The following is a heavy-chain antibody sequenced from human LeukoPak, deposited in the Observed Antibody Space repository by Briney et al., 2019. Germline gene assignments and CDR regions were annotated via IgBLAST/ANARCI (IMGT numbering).Heavy chain of an antibody. D-gene: IGHD3-3*02. J-gene: IGHJ6*02. CDR3: ARGLHRSHFWSGSYYYYYGMDV. CDR2: MNPNSGNT. CDR1: GYTFTSYD. V-gene: IGHV1-8*01. Sequence: GASVKVSCKASGYTFTSYDINWVRQATGQGLEWMGWMNPNSGNTGYARKFQGRVTMTRNTSISTAYMELSSLRSEDTAVYYCARGLHRSHFWSGSYYYYYGMDVWGQGTTVTVSS.